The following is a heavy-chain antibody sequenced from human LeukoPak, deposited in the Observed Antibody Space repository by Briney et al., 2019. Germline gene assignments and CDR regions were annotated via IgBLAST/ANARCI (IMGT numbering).Heavy chain of an antibody. CDR2: LDYSGNT. Sequence: PSETLSLTCSVSGGSISSRHYYWGWIRQPPGKGLEWIGSLDYSGNTYYNPSLKSRFTISVDTSKNQLSLKLSSVTAADTAVYHCARHERISSGGAFDIWGQGTMVTVSS. CDR1: GGSISSRHYY. CDR3: ARHERISSGGAFDI. V-gene: IGHV4-39*01. J-gene: IGHJ3*02. D-gene: IGHD6-19*01.